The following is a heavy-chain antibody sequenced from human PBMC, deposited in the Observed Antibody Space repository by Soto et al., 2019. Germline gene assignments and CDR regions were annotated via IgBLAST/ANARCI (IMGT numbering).Heavy chain of an antibody. V-gene: IGHV4-59*01. CDR1: GGSISSYY. D-gene: IGHD3-22*01. J-gene: IGHJ6*02. CDR2: IYSSGST. CDR3: VRSYDSSGYYYYAMDV. Sequence: SETLSLTCTVSGGSISSYYWSWIRQPPGKGLEWIGYIYSSGSTNYNPSLKSRVTISVDTFKNQFSLNLSSVTAADTAVYYCVRSYDSSGYYYYAMDVWGQGTTVTVSS.